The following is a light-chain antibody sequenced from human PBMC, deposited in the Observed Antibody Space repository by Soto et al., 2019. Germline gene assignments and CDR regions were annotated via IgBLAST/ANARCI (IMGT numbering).Light chain of an antibody. Sequence: EVMMTQSPATLSLSPGERVTLSCRTSHSVNSHVAWYQQKPGQAPRLLLYGASNRATGIPARFIGSGSGTDFTLTIRSIEPEDFAVYYCQQRSNLWTFGQGTKVDIK. V-gene: IGKV3-11*01. CDR1: HSVNSH. CDR3: QQRSNLWT. J-gene: IGKJ1*01. CDR2: GAS.